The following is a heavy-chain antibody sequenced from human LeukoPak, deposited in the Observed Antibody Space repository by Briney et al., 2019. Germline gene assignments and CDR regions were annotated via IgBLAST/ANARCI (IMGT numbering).Heavy chain of an antibody. Sequence: GGSLRLSCAASGFTFSSYGMHWVRQAPGKGLEWVAFIRYDGSNKYYADSVKGRFTISRDNSKNTLYLQMNSLRAEDTAVYYCAKDGGLWPPHDAFDIWGQGTMVTVSA. CDR3: AKDGGLWPPHDAFDI. J-gene: IGHJ3*02. CDR1: GFTFSSYG. CDR2: IRYDGSNK. D-gene: IGHD5-18*01. V-gene: IGHV3-30*02.